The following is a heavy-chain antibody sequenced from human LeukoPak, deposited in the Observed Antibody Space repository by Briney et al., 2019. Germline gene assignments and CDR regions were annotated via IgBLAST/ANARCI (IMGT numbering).Heavy chain of an antibody. D-gene: IGHD6-13*01. CDR1: GYTFTGFY. Sequence: ASVKVSCKASGYTFTGFYMHWVRQAPGQGLEWMGWINPNSGDTEYAQKFQGRVTMTRDTSISTAYMELNRLRSDDTAVYYCARGQQLVRGRQGYSGQGTLVTVSS. J-gene: IGHJ4*02. CDR3: ARGQQLVRGRQGY. CDR2: INPNSGDT. V-gene: IGHV1-2*02.